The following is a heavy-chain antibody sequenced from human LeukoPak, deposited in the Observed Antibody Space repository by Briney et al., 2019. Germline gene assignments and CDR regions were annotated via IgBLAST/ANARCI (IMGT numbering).Heavy chain of an antibody. V-gene: IGHV4-59*01. D-gene: IGHD5-18*01. Sequence: SETLSLTCTVSGGSISSYYWSWTRQPPGKGLEWIGYIYYSGSTNYNPSLKSRVTISVDTSKNQFSLKLSSVTAADTAVYYCARLRGYSYGSFDYWGQGTLVTVSS. CDR1: GGSISSYY. J-gene: IGHJ4*02. CDR2: IYYSGST. CDR3: ARLRGYSYGSFDY.